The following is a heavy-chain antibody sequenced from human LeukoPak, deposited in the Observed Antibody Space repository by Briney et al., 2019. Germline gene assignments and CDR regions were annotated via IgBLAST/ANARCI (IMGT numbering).Heavy chain of an antibody. D-gene: IGHD3-16*01. CDR3: ARGVDDAADGADCFDP. CDR1: GGSFSDYY. V-gene: IGHV4-34*01. CDR2: INHSGST. J-gene: IGHJ5*02. Sequence: ASETLSLICVVYGGSFSDYYWNWIRQSPGKGLEWIGEINHSGSTRYNPSLTGRVTISVDTSKNQFSLKLSSVTAADTAVYYCARGVDDAADGADCFDPWGQGTLVTVSS.